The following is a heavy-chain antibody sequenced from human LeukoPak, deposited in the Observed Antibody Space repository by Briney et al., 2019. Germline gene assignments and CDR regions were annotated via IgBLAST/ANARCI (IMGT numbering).Heavy chain of an antibody. Sequence: GGSLRLSCAASGFTFSSYAMHWVRQAPGKGLEWVAVISYDGSNKYYADSVKGRFTISRDNSKNTLYLQMNSLRAEDTAVCYCARDLYVSVPAAMFYYSYGMDVWGQGTTVTVSS. D-gene: IGHD2-2*01. CDR2: ISYDGSNK. CDR3: ARDLYVSVPAAMFYYSYGMDV. J-gene: IGHJ6*02. V-gene: IGHV3-30-3*01. CDR1: GFTFSSYA.